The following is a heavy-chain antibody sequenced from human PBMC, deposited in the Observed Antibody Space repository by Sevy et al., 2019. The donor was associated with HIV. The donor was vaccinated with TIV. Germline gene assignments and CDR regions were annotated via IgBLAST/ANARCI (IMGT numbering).Heavy chain of an antibody. CDR3: AGYYYGSGSYTSGIDY. D-gene: IGHD3-10*01. J-gene: IGHJ4*02. CDR1: GFTFSSYW. CDR2: IKQDGSEK. V-gene: IGHV3-7*01. Sequence: GGSLRLSCAASGFTFSSYWMSWVRQAPGKGLEWVANIKQDGSEKYYVDSVKGRFTISRDNAKNSLYLQMNSLRAEDTAGYYCAGYYYGSGSYTSGIDYWGQGTLVTVSS.